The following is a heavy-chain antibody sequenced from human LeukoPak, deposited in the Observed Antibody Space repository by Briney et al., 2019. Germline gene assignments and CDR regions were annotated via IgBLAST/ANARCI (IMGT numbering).Heavy chain of an antibody. V-gene: IGHV4-59*12. CDR3: ARDGGIVVVVAATDDAFDI. CDR1: GGSISSYY. J-gene: IGHJ3*02. CDR2: IYYSGST. D-gene: IGHD2-15*01. Sequence: PSETLSLTCTVSGGSISSYYWSWIRQPPGKGLEWIGYIYYSGSTYYNPSLKSRVTISVDTSKNQFSLKLSSVTAADTAVYYCARDGGIVVVVAATDDAFDIWGQGTMVTVSS.